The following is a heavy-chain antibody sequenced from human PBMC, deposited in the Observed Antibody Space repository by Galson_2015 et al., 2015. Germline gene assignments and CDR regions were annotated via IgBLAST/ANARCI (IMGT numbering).Heavy chain of an antibody. D-gene: IGHD1-26*01. CDR2: ISSSGSTI. J-gene: IGHJ6*03. Sequence: SLRLSCAASGFTFSDYYMSWLRQAPGKGLEWVSYISSSGSTIYYADSVKGRFTISRDNAKNSLYLQMNSLRAEDTAVYYCARDYGGSYYYYYYYMDVWGKGTTVTVSS. CDR3: ARDYGGSYYYYYYYMDV. V-gene: IGHV3-11*01. CDR1: GFTFSDYY.